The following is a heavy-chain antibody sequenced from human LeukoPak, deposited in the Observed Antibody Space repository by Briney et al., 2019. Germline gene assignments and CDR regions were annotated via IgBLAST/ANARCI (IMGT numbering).Heavy chain of an antibody. CDR3: ARRTYCGGDCTKAYYDYFAMDV. CDR1: GFTFSRYW. D-gene: IGHD2-21*02. V-gene: IGHV3-7*03. Sequence: GGSLRLSCAASGFTFSRYWMSWVRQAPGKGPEWVANIKQDGSEIYCVDSMKGRFTISRDNAKNSLYLQMNSLRAEDTAMYYCARRTYCGGDCTKAYYDYFAMDVWGQGTTVTVSS. CDR2: IKQDGSEI. J-gene: IGHJ6*02.